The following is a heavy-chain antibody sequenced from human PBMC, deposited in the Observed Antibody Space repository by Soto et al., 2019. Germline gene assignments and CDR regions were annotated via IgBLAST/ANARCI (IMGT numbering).Heavy chain of an antibody. CDR1: GGTFSCYT. CDR2: IIPILGIA. Sequence: QVQLVQSGAEVKKPGSSVKVSCKASGGTFSCYTISWVRQAPGQGLEWMGRIIPILGIANYAQKFQGRVTITADKSTSTAYMELSSLRSEDTAVYYCARVGVQLWARSFDIWGQGTMVTVSS. J-gene: IGHJ3*02. CDR3: ARVGVQLWARSFDI. D-gene: IGHD5-18*01. V-gene: IGHV1-69*02.